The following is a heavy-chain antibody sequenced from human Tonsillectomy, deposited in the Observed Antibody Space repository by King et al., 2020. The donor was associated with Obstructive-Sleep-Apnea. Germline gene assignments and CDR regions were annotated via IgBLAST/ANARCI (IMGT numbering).Heavy chain of an antibody. J-gene: IGHJ6*02. D-gene: IGHD3-9*01. CDR3: ARDLVDYDILTGYSYYGMDV. Sequence: VQLVESGGGVVQPGRSLRLSCAASGFTFSSYGMHWVRQAPGKGLEWVAVIWYDGSNKYYADSVKGRFTISRDNSKNTLYLQMNSLRAEETAVYYCARDLVDYDILTGYSYYGMDVWGQGTTVTVSS. CDR2: IWYDGSNK. V-gene: IGHV3-33*01. CDR1: GFTFSSYG.